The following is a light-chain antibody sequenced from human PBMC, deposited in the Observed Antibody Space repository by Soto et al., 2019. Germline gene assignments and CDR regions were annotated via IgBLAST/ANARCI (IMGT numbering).Light chain of an antibody. Sequence: DLQMTQFPSTLSASVGDRVTITCRASQSISDWLAWYQQKPGKAPKLLIYKASSLESGVPSRFSGSGSGTEFTLTISSLQPDDFATYYCQQYNSYSRTFGQGTKVEIK. CDR1: QSISDW. V-gene: IGKV1-5*03. J-gene: IGKJ1*01. CDR3: QQYNSYSRT. CDR2: KAS.